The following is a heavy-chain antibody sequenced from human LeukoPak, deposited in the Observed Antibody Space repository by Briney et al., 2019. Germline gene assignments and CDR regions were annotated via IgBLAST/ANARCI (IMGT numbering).Heavy chain of an antibody. Sequence: GGSLRLSCAASGFTFSSYWMSWVRQAPGKGLEWVANIKQDGSEKYYVDSVKGRFTISRDNAKNSLYLQMNSLRAEDTAVYYCARNQRITMVRGVIITTPRFFDYWGQGTLVTVSS. D-gene: IGHD3-10*01. CDR2: IKQDGSEK. CDR3: ARNQRITMVRGVIITTPRFFDY. J-gene: IGHJ4*02. V-gene: IGHV3-7*01. CDR1: GFTFSSYW.